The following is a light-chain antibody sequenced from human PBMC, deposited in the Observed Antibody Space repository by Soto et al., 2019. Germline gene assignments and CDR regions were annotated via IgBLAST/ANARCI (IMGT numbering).Light chain of an antibody. Sequence: EGVLTQSPATLSLSPGERATLSCRASQSVSSYLAWYQQKPGQAHRLLIYDASNRATGIPARFSGSGSGTDFPLTISRLEPEDFAVYYCQQRSNWPPWTFGQGTKVDIK. CDR3: QQRSNWPPWT. J-gene: IGKJ1*01. CDR1: QSVSSY. V-gene: IGKV3-11*01. CDR2: DAS.